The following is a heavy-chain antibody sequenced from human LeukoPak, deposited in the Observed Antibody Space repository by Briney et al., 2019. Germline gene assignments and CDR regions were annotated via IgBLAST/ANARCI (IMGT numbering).Heavy chain of an antibody. V-gene: IGHV3-64*01. D-gene: IGHD3-3*01. CDR1: GFTFSSYG. J-gene: IGHJ6*03. CDR3: ARDGSESYDFWSGYYYYYYYMDV. CDR2: ISSNGGST. Sequence: GGSLRLSCAASGFTFSSYGMHWVRQAPGKGLEYVSAISSNGGSTYYANSVKGRFTISRDNSKNTLYLQMGSLRAEDMAVYYCARDGSESYDFWSGYYYYYYYMDVWGKGTTVTVSS.